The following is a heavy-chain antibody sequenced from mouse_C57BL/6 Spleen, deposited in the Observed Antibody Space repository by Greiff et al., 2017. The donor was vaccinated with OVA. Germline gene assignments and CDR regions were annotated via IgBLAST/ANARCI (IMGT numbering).Heavy chain of an antibody. Sequence: QVQLQQPGAELVKPGASVKLSCKASGYTFTSYWMQWVKQRPGQGLEWIGEIDPSDSYTNYNQKFKGKATLTVETSSSTAYMQLSSLTSEDSAVYYCARGRVPYERGAMDDWGQGTSVTVSS. J-gene: IGHJ4*01. D-gene: IGHD2-12*01. CDR3: ARGRVPYERGAMDD. CDR1: GYTFTSYW. V-gene: IGHV1-50*01. CDR2: IDPSDSYT.